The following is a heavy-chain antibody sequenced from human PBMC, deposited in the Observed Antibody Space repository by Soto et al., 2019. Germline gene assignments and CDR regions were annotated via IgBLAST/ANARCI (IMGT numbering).Heavy chain of an antibody. Sequence: GGSLRLSCAASGFTFSSYAMHWVRQAPGKGLEWVAVISYDGSNKYYADSVKGRFTISRDNSKNTLYLQMNSLRAEDTAVYYVASGVTVATYYDILTCYYYPKDYFDDWGQGTLVTVS. CDR2: ISYDGSNK. CDR3: ASGVTVATYYDILTCYYYPKDYFDD. CDR1: GFTFSSYA. D-gene: IGHD3-9*01. V-gene: IGHV3-30-3*01. J-gene: IGHJ4*02.